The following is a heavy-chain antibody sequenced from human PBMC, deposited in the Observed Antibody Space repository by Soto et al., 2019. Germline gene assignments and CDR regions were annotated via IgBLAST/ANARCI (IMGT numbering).Heavy chain of an antibody. D-gene: IGHD1-1*01. CDR3: ARGTTTSAFSVMDV. Sequence: QVQLVESGGGVVQPGRSLRLSCAASGFTFSHHALNWVRQAPGKGLEWVAVISYDGDNKYIAEAVKGRLTISRDNPKNTVSLQMNSLRTEYTATYFCARGTTTSAFSVMDVWGQGTTVTVSS. CDR2: ISYDGDNK. J-gene: IGHJ6*02. CDR1: GFTFSHHA. V-gene: IGHV3-30-3*01.